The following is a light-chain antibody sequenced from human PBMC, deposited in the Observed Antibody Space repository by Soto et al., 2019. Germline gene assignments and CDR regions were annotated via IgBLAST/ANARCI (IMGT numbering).Light chain of an antibody. CDR2: GAS. J-gene: IGKJ3*01. CDR3: QQYGRSPFT. V-gene: IGKV3-20*01. Sequence: EIVLTQSPGTLSLSPGERATLSCRASQSVSSNYLAWYQQRPGQAPRVVIYGASTRATGIPERFSGSGSGTDFTLNISRLEPEDFAVYYCQQYGRSPFTFGPGTKVDIK. CDR1: QSVSSNY.